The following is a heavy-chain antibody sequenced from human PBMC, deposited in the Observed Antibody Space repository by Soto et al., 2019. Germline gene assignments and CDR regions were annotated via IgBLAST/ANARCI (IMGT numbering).Heavy chain of an antibody. CDR2: IYSGGST. Sequence: GGSLRLSCAASGFTVSSNYMSWVRQAPGKGLEWVSVIYSGGSTYYADSVKGRFTISRHNSKNTLYLQMNSLRAEDTAVYYCARDQRSYDFWSGYPPPYYYGMDVWGQGTTVTVSS. CDR1: GFTVSSNY. D-gene: IGHD3-3*01. CDR3: ARDQRSYDFWSGYPPPYYYGMDV. J-gene: IGHJ6*02. V-gene: IGHV3-53*01.